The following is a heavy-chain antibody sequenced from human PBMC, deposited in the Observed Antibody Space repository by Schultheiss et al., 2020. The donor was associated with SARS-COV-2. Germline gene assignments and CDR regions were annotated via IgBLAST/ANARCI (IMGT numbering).Heavy chain of an antibody. CDR3: AREGHRGATWTRDYYFDY. J-gene: IGHJ4*02. CDR1: GFTFSSYA. D-gene: IGHD1-26*01. Sequence: GGSLRLSCAASGFTFSSYAMHWVRQAPGKGLEWVAVISYDGSNKYYADSVKGRFTISRDNSKNTLYLQMNSLRAEDTAVYYCAREGHRGATWTRDYYFDYWGQGTLVTVSS. V-gene: IGHV3-30*01. CDR2: ISYDGSNK.